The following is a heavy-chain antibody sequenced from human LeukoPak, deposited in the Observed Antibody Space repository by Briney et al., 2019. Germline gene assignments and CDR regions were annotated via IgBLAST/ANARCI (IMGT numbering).Heavy chain of an antibody. CDR3: ARGPGSWSLFGWAGPEPYYYYYYMDV. Sequence: GASVKVSCRASGYTFTSYDINWVRQATGQGLEWMGWMNPNSGNTGYAQKFQGRVTITRNTSISTAYMELSSLRSEDTAVYYCARGPGSWSLFGWAGPEPYYYYYYMDVWGKGTTVTVSS. D-gene: IGHD6-13*01. V-gene: IGHV1-8*03. J-gene: IGHJ6*03. CDR1: GYTFTSYD. CDR2: MNPNSGNT.